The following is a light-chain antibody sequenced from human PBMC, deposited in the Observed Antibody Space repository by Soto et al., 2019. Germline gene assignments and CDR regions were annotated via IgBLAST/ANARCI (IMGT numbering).Light chain of an antibody. V-gene: IGLV6-57*01. CDR1: SGSIASNY. J-gene: IGLJ3*02. CDR2: EDN. Sequence: NFMLTQPHSVSESPGKTVIISCTRSSGSIASNYVQWYQQRPGSSPTTVIYEDNQRPSGVPDRFSGSIDSSSNSASLTISGLETEDEADYFCQSYDATKQVFGGGTK. CDR3: QSYDATKQV.